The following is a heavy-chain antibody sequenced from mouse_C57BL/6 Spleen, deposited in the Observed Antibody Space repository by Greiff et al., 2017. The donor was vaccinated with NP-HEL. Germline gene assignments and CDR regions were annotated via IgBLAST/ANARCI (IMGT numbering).Heavy chain of an antibody. CDR1: GYTFTSYW. CDR2: INPSNGGT. Sequence: QVQLQQPGTELVKPGASVKLSCTASGYTFTSYWMHWVKQRPGQGLEWIGNINPSNGGTNYNEKFKSKATLTVDKSSSTAYMQLSSLTSEDSAVYYCAREGLSMMRDYYAMDYWGQGTSVTVSS. CDR3: AREGLSMMRDYYAMDY. D-gene: IGHD2-3*01. V-gene: IGHV1-53*01. J-gene: IGHJ4*01.